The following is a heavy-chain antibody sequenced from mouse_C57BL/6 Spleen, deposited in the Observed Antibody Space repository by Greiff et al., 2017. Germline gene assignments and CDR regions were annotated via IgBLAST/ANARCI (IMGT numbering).Heavy chain of an antibody. Sequence: EVQRVESGGGLVKPGGSLKLSCAASGFTFSSYAMSWVRQTPEKRLEWVATISDGGSYTYYPDNVKGRFTISRDNAKNNLYLQMSHLKSEDTAMYYCARGDYGRVFYYAMDYWGQGTSVTVSS. D-gene: IGHD1-1*01. J-gene: IGHJ4*01. CDR1: GFTFSSYA. CDR3: ARGDYGRVFYYAMDY. CDR2: ISDGGSYT. V-gene: IGHV5-4*01.